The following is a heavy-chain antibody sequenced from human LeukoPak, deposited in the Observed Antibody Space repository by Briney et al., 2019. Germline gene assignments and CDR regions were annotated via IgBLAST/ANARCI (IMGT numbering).Heavy chain of an antibody. D-gene: IGHD1-26*01. J-gene: IGHJ3*02. CDR1: GFTFSSYW. CDR3: AKDQEWELLIRAAFDI. CDR2: IKQDGSEK. V-gene: IGHV3-7*03. Sequence: GGSLRLSCAASGFTFSSYWMSWVRQAPGKGLEWVANIKQDGSEKYYVDSVKGRFTISRDNAKNSLYLQMNSLRAEDTAVYYCAKDQEWELLIRAAFDIWGQGTMVTVSS.